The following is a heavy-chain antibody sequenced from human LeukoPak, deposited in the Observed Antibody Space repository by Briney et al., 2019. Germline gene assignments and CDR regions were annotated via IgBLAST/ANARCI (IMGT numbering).Heavy chain of an antibody. J-gene: IGHJ4*02. D-gene: IGHD1-26*01. V-gene: IGHV3-23*01. CDR2: ISGSGGST. CDR3: AKDPQNLGSALDY. CDR1: GFTFSNYA. Sequence: GGSLRLSCAASGFTFSNYAMSWVRQAPGKGLEWVSAISGSGGSTYYADSVKGRFTISRDNSKNTLYLQMNILRAEDTAVYYCAKDPQNLGSALDYWGQGTLVTVSS.